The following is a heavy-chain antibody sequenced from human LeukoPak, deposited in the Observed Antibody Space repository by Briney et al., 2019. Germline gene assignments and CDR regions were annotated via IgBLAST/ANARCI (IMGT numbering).Heavy chain of an antibody. D-gene: IGHD7-27*01. J-gene: IGHJ4*02. Sequence: GGSLRLSCAASGFTFSSYWMSWVRQAPGKGLEWVSTITTSDGNTYYADSVKGRFTVSRDNSKNTLFLQMNSLRAEDTAVYYCAKDGGLWVSAHWGDSWGRGTLVTVSS. V-gene: IGHV3-23*01. CDR1: GFTFSSYW. CDR2: ITTSDGNT. CDR3: AKDGGLWVSAHWGDS.